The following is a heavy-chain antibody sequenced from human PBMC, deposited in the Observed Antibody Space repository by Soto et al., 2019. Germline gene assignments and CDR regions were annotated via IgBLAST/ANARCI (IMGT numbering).Heavy chain of an antibody. J-gene: IGHJ6*03. CDR3: ARESGGATATLDYYYFYVDV. CDR2: INPNGGGT. Sequence: QVQLVQSGAEVRKPGSSVTVSCRSSGDSFNDYSIHWVRQAPGQGCEWMGWINPNGGGTKYEQKFQGWVSMTRDTSIRTVYMQLSRLRSDDTAVYYCARESGGATATLDYYYFYVDVWGTGTTVTVSS. D-gene: IGHD1-26*01. V-gene: IGHV1-2*04. CDR1: GDSFNDYS.